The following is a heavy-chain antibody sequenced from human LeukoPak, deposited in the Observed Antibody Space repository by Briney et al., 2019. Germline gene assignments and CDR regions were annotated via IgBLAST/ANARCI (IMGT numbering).Heavy chain of an antibody. CDR2: IKNKNSGRTT. Sequence: PGGSLRLSCAASGFIFPNAWMHWVRQAPGKGLEWVGRIKNKNSGRTTNYIAPVKGRFTISRDDSRNTLYLEMDSLKTDDTAIYYCVTDVGLLPYYFTYWGQGTLVTVSS. CDR1: GFIFPNAW. J-gene: IGHJ1*01. V-gene: IGHV3-15*01. D-gene: IGHD3-10*01. CDR3: VTDVGLLPYYFTY.